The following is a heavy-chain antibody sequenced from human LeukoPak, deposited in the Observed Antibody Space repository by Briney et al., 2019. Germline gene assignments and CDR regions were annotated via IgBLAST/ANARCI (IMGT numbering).Heavy chain of an antibody. J-gene: IGHJ4*02. Sequence: PGGSLRLSCAASGFTVSSNYMSWVRQAPGKGLEWVSGISAGGGSTYYADSVKGRFTISRDNSKNTLHLQMNSLRAEDTAVYYCAKQGRAVTWAFDYWGQGTLVTVSS. CDR1: GFTVSSNY. V-gene: IGHV3-23*01. CDR3: AKQGRAVTWAFDY. CDR2: ISAGGGST. D-gene: IGHD4-17*01.